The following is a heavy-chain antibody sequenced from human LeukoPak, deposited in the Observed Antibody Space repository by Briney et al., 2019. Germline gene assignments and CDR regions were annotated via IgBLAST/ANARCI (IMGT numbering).Heavy chain of an antibody. V-gene: IGHV1-69*06. Sequence: GASVKVSCKASGGTFSSYAISWVRQAPGQGLEWMGGIIPIFGTANYAQKFQGRVAITADKSTSTAYMELSSLRSEDTAVYYCAREGHGPASMGVWGKGTTVTVSS. CDR2: IIPIFGTA. J-gene: IGHJ6*03. CDR3: AREGHGPASMGV. D-gene: IGHD3-10*01. CDR1: GGTFSSYA.